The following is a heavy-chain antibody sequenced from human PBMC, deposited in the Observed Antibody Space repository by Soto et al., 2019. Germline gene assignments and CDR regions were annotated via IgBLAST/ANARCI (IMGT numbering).Heavy chain of an antibody. D-gene: IGHD6-6*01. CDR3: ARGHQLVHGSNDD. CDR2: IYYSGST. Sequence: SETLSLTCTVSGGSISSSSYYWGWIRQPPGKGLEWIGSIYYSGSTYYNPSLKSRVTISVDTSKNQFSLKLSSVTAADTAVYYWARGHQLVHGSNDDWGQGTLVTVSS. V-gene: IGHV4-39*01. J-gene: IGHJ4*02. CDR1: GGSISSSSYY.